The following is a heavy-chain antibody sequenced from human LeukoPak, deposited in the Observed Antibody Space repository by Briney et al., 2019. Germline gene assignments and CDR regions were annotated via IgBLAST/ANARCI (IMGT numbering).Heavy chain of an antibody. Sequence: GGSLRLSCAASGFTFSDYYMSWIRQAPGKGLEWLSYMGSSDSTRYYADSVKGRFTISRDNAENSLYLQINSLRAEDTAVYYCARRRDLNGNYGMDVWGQGTTVTVSS. CDR2: MGSSDSTR. V-gene: IGHV3-11*01. D-gene: IGHD1-1*01. CDR3: ARRRDLNGNYGMDV. CDR1: GFTFSDYY. J-gene: IGHJ6*02.